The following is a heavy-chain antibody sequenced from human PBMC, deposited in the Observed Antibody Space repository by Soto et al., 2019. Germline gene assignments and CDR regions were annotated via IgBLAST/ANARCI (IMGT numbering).Heavy chain of an antibody. D-gene: IGHD1-7*01. J-gene: IGHJ4*02. CDR3: AKNQERELPRVIDF. Sequence: EVRLLESGGGLVKPGGSLRLSCATSGLTFSNYVMSWVRQAPGGGLEWVSSMSGSSSTTYYADSVRGRFTISRDRSKNTLYLQMSSLVAEDTALYYCAKNQERELPRVIDFWGQGTLVTVSS. CDR1: GLTFSNYV. V-gene: IGHV3-23*01. CDR2: MSGSSSTT.